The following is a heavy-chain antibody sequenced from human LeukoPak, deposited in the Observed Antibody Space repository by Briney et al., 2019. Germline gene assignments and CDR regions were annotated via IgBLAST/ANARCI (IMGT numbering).Heavy chain of an antibody. V-gene: IGHV4-31*03. D-gene: IGHD3-10*01. Sequence: PSETLSLTCTVSADSLSSGGHYWAWIRQLPGKGLESIGFIHHSGSSRHNPSLKDRVAISVDASRKQFALRLSSVTAADTAVYYCARGGNRFGGFYFDYWGQGIQVIVSS. CDR1: ADSLSSGGHY. J-gene: IGHJ4*02. CDR3: ARGGNRFGGFYFDY. CDR2: IHHSGSS.